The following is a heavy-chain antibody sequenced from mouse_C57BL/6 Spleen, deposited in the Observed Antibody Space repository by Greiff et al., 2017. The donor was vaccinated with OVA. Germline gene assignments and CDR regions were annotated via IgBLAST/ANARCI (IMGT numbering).Heavy chain of an antibody. CDR2: IRSKSSNYAT. V-gene: IGHV10-3*01. D-gene: IGHD1-1*01. CDR3: VRDHYGSSYDAMDY. CDR1: GFTFNTYA. Sequence: EVHLVESGGGLVQPKGSLKLSCAASGFTFNTYAMPWVRQAPGKGLEWVARIRSKSSNYATYYADSVKDRFTISRDDSQSMLYLQMNNLKTEDTAMYYCVRDHYGSSYDAMDYWGQGTSVTVSS. J-gene: IGHJ4*01.